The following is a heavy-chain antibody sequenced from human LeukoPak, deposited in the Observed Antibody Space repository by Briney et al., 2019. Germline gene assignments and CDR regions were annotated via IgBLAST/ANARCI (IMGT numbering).Heavy chain of an antibody. V-gene: IGHV4-39*01. CDR1: GGSISTSSYS. Sequence: PSETLSLTYTVSGGSISTSSYSWGWIRQPPGKGLEWIGSIYSGGSTYYNPSLKSRVSFSVDTSNNQFSLKLNSVTAADTSLYFCARQVYRGSGHSSGYYGPYFDYWGQGTLVTVSS. D-gene: IGHD3-22*01. J-gene: IGHJ4*02. CDR3: ARQVYRGSGHSSGYYGPYFDY. CDR2: IYSGGST.